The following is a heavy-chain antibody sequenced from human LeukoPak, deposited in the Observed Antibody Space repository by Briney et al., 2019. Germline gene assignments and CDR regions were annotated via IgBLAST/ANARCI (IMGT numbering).Heavy chain of an antibody. V-gene: IGHV3-48*03. CDR3: AREGRYYGSGRHRDGFDI. Sequence: PGGSLRLSCAASGFTFSRYEMNWVRQAPGKGLEGVSYITSSGSTIYYADSVKGRFTISRHNAKNSLYLQMNSLRAEDTAVYYCAREGRYYGSGRHRDGFDIWGQGTMVTVSS. CDR2: ITSSGSTI. CDR1: GFTFSRYE. D-gene: IGHD3-10*01. J-gene: IGHJ3*02.